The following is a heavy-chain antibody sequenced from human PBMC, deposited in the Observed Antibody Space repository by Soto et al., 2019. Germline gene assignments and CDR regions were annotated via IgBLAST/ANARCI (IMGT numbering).Heavy chain of an antibody. V-gene: IGHV3-74*01. CDR1: GFTFRNYW. CDR3: ARGGVEPFDY. CDR2: ISDYGRV. D-gene: IGHD3-3*01. J-gene: IGHJ4*02. Sequence: LRLSCAASGFTFRNYWMHWVRQAPGKGLVWVSRISDYGRVNYADSVEGRFTISRDDAKSELYLQMSSLRLEDTAVYYCARGGVEPFDYWGQGALVTVSS.